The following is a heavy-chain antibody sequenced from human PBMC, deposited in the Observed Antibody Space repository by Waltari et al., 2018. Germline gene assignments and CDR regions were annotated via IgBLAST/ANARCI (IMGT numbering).Heavy chain of an antibody. V-gene: IGHV4-39*01. CDR3: ARQDYYYVKGYFDL. D-gene: IGHD3-22*01. J-gene: IGHJ2*01. CDR1: GGSTSSVAYY. CDR2: IFYSGAT. Sequence: QLQLQESGPGLVKPSETVSLTCTVSGGSTSSVAYYWGWVRQPPGKGLEFIASIFYSGATYYNPSLESRVTISVDTSKNQFSLELTSVTDADTAVYYCARQDYYYVKGYFDLWGRGTLVTVSS.